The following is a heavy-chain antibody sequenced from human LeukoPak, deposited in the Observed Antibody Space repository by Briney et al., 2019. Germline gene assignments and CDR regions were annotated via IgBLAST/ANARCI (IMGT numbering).Heavy chain of an antibody. CDR2: IDPSDSYT. D-gene: IGHD3-9*01. CDR1: GYSFTSYW. Sequence: PGESLRISCKGSGYSFTSYWISWVRQMPGKGLEWMGRIDPSDSYTNYSPSFQGHVTISADKSISTAYLQWSSPKASDTAMYYCARPILTGYYSDAFDIWGQGTMVTVSS. J-gene: IGHJ3*02. CDR3: ARPILTGYYSDAFDI. V-gene: IGHV5-10-1*01.